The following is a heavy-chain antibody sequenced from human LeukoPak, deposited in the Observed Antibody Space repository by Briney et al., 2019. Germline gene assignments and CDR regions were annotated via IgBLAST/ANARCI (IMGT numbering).Heavy chain of an antibody. CDR2: ITNTGGVT. D-gene: IGHD1-26*01. V-gene: IGHV3-23*05. Sequence: GGSLRLSCAASGFTFSTYAMSWVRQAPGKGLEWVSGITNTGGVTLYADSVKGRFTISRDNSKNTLDLQMNSLRAEDTAVYYCAKSRSYYMVDFWGQGTLVTVSS. CDR1: GFTFSTYA. J-gene: IGHJ4*02. CDR3: AKSRSYYMVDF.